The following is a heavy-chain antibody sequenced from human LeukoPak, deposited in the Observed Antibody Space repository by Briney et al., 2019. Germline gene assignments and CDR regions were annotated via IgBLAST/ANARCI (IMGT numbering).Heavy chain of an antibody. V-gene: IGHV4-59*01. J-gene: IGHJ4*02. CDR1: GDSMGENY. CDR2: IYRTGSS. CDR3: ARGSSSWYLIFDH. Sequence: SETLSLTCTVSGDSMGENYWSWIRQPPGKRLEYIGFIYRTGSSNYNPSLKSRVTMSIDTSKNQFSLKLNSVTAADTAVYYCARGSSSWYLIFDHWGQGTLVTVSS. D-gene: IGHD6-13*01.